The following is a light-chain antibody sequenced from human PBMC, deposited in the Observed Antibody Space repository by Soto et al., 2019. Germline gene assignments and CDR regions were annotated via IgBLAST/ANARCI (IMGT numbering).Light chain of an antibody. J-gene: IGKJ1*01. V-gene: IGKV1-39*01. CDR2: AAS. CDR1: QGISTY. CDR3: QQSYSTTWT. Sequence: DIQMTQSPSSLSASVGDRVTITCRASQGISTYLNWYQQKPGKAPKVLIYAASSLQSGVPSRFSGSGSETDFTLTINSLQPEDFATYSCQQSYSTTWTFGQGTKVDIK.